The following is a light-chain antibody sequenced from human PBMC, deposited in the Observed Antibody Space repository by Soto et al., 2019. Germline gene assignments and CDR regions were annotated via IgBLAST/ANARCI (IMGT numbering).Light chain of an antibody. Sequence: EIVLTQSPGTLSLSPGERATLSCRASQSVSSNSLAWYQQKPGQGPRLLIYGASGRATGIPDRFSGSGSGTDFTLTISRLEPEDFAVYYCQQYHSLPTTFGPGTKVDI. CDR1: QSVSSNS. V-gene: IGKV3-20*01. CDR3: QQYHSLPTT. CDR2: GAS. J-gene: IGKJ3*01.